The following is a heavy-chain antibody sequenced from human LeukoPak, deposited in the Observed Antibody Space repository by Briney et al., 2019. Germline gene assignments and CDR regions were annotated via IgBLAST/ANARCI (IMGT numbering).Heavy chain of an antibody. V-gene: IGHV4-34*01. CDR3: ARARLLDYCIDTTCYNWLDP. CDR1: GGSVGGYY. D-gene: IGHD2/OR15-2a*01. CDR2: INHSGNV. Sequence: SETLSLTCAVYGGSVGGYYLSWIRQAPGKGLEWIGGINHSGNVNCDPSLESRVITSVEASKNQISLNVSSVTDADTAMYYCARARLLDYCIDTTCYNWLDPWGQGTLVTVSS. J-gene: IGHJ5*02.